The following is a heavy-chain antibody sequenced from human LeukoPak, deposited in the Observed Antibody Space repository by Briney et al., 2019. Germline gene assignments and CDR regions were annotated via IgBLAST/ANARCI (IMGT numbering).Heavy chain of an antibody. V-gene: IGHV3-30*18. D-gene: IGHD1-26*01. J-gene: IGHJ4*02. CDR2: ISYDGSNK. CDR3: AKTGVGATTYYFDY. CDR1: GFTFSIYG. Sequence: GGSLRLSCAASGFTFSIYGMTWVRQAPGKGLEWVAVISYDGSNKYYADSVKGRFTISRDNSKNTLYLQMNSLRAEDTAVYYCAKTGVGATTYYFDYWGQGTLVTVSS.